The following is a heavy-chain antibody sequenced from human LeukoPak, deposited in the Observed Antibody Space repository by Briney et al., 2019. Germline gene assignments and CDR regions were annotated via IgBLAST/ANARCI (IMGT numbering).Heavy chain of an antibody. CDR1: GITFSGYW. J-gene: IGHJ4*02. CDR2: INQDETVK. D-gene: IGHD3-22*01. CDR3: ATSDDSSGSD. V-gene: IGHV3-7*01. Sequence: GGSLRLSCGASGITFSGYWMSWVRQAPGQGLEWVANINQDETVKHYVDSVKGRFTISRDNAKNSLFLQMNSLRVEDTALYYCATSDDSSGSDWGQGTMVTVSS.